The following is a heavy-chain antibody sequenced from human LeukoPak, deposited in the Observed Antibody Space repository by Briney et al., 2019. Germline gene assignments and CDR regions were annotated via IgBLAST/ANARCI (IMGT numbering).Heavy chain of an antibody. CDR3: AKGPAPYCSGGSCYSPHWYFDL. CDR2: IIGSGKTT. Sequence: GGSLRLSCAASGFTFSSYAMSWARQPPGKGLEWVSAIIGSGKTTYFGGSVTGRFTISRDNPKNTVYLQMNSLSAEDTAVYYCAKGPAPYCSGGSCYSPHWYFDLWGRGTLVTVSS. J-gene: IGHJ2*01. CDR1: GFTFSSYA. V-gene: IGHV3-23*01. D-gene: IGHD2-15*01.